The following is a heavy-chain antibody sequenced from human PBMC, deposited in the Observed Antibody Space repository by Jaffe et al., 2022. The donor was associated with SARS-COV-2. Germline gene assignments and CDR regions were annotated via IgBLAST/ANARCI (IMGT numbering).Heavy chain of an antibody. CDR3: ARGSDGYSYGYFDY. CDR1: GFTFSSYG. CDR2: IWYDGSNK. V-gene: IGHV3-33*01. J-gene: IGHJ4*02. Sequence: QVQLVESGGGVVQPGRSLRLSCAASGFTFSSYGMHWVRQAPGKGLEWVAVIWYDGSNKYYADSVKGRFTISRDNSKNTLYLQMNSLRAEDTAVYYCARGSDGYSYGYFDYWGQGTLVTVSS. D-gene: IGHD5-18*01.